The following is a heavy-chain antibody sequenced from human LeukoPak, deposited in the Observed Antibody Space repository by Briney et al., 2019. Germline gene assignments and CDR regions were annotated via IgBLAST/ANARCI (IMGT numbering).Heavy chain of an antibody. CDR2: IKEDGSEK. D-gene: IGHD7-27*01. V-gene: IGHV3-7*03. Sequence: WGSLRLSCAASGFTFSNYWLSWVRQAPGKGLEWVANIKEDGSEKSYVDSVKGGFTISRDNAKNSLYLQMNSLRAEDTAVYYCARVSAGDYPDYWGQGTLVTVSS. J-gene: IGHJ4*02. CDR1: GFTFSNYW. CDR3: ARVSAGDYPDY.